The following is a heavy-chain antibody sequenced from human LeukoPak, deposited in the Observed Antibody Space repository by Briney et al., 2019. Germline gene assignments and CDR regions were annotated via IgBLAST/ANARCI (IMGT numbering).Heavy chain of an antibody. CDR1: VYTFTSYG. Sequence: GASVKVSCKASVYTFTSYGISWVRQAPGQGLEWMGWISAYNGNTNYAQKLQGRVTMTTDTSTSTAYMELRSLRSDDTAVYYCARDGITSYYYDSSGYYQYFQHWGQGTLVTVSS. CDR3: ARDGITSYYYDSSGYYQYFQH. V-gene: IGHV1-18*01. D-gene: IGHD3-22*01. J-gene: IGHJ1*01. CDR2: ISAYNGNT.